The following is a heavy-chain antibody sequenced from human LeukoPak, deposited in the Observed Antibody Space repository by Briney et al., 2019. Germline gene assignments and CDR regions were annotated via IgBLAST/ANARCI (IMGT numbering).Heavy chain of an antibody. CDR2: ISAYNGNT. CDR1: GYTFTSYG. CDR3: ARDAWIVGALDY. V-gene: IGHV1-18*01. J-gene: IGHJ4*02. Sequence: ASVKISCKASGYTFTSYGISWVRQAPGQGLEWMGWISAYNGNTNYAQKLQGRVTITTDTSTSKAYMELRSLRSDDAAVYYRARDAWIVGALDYWGQGTLVTVSS. D-gene: IGHD1-26*01.